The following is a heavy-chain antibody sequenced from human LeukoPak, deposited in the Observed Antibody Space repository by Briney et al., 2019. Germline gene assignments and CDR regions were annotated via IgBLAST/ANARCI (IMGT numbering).Heavy chain of an antibody. CDR2: INGGGTST. D-gene: IGHD1-14*01. CDR3: AKPARTDYVDY. CDR1: GFTFSNYA. Sequence: GGTLRLSCAASGFTFSNYAMNWVRQAPGKGLDWVSSINGGGTSTYYADSVKGRFTISRDNSKNTLYLQMNSLRAEDTAVYYCAKPARTDYVDYWGQGTLVTVSS. J-gene: IGHJ4*02. V-gene: IGHV3-23*01.